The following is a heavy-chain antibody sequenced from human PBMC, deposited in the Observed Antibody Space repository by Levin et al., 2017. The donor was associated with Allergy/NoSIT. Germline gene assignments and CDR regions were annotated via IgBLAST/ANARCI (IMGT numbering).Heavy chain of an antibody. J-gene: IGHJ6*02. V-gene: IGHV3-7*01. D-gene: IGHD3-10*01. CDR3: ARFRDYYGSGDYYDGMDV. CDR2: IKQDGSEK. Sequence: AGGSLRLSCAASGFTFSSYWMSWVRQAPGKGLEWVANIKQDGSEKYYVDSVKGRFTISRDNAKNSLYLQMNSVRAEDTAVYYCARFRDYYGSGDYYDGMDVWGQGTTVTVAS. CDR1: GFTFSSYW.